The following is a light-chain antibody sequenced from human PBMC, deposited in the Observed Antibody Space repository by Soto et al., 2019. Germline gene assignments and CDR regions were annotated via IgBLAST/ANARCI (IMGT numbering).Light chain of an antibody. J-gene: IGKJ2*01. V-gene: IGKV1-5*01. CDR1: QSISSW. Sequence: DIQMTQSPSTLSASVGVRVTITCRASQSISSWLDWYQQKPGKAPKLLIYDASSLESGVPSRFSGSGSGTEFTLTISSVQPDYFATYYCQQYNSYRYTFGQGTKLEIK. CDR2: DAS. CDR3: QQYNSYRYT.